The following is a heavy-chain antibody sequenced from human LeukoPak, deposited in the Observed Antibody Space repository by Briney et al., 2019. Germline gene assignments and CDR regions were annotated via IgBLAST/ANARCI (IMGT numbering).Heavy chain of an antibody. V-gene: IGHV3-9*01. CDR3: AKSSSGWRLPYYFDY. CDR1: GFTFDDYA. J-gene: IGHJ4*02. Sequence: PGRSLRLSCAASGFTFDDYAMHWVRQAPGKGLEWVSGISWNSGSIGYADSVKGRFTISRDNVKNSLYLQMNSLRAEDTALYYCAKSSSGWRLPYYFDYWGQGTLVTVSS. D-gene: IGHD6-19*01. CDR2: ISWNSGSI.